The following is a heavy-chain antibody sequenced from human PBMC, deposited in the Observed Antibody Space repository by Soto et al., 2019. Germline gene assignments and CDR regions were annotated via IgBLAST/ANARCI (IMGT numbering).Heavy chain of an antibody. CDR1: GFTFSDYY. V-gene: IGHV3-11*06. CDR3: AREYNDFWSGQNRDYFDY. J-gene: IGHJ4*02. CDR2: ISSSSSYT. Sequence: QVQLVESGGGLVKPGGSLRLSCAASGFTFSDYYMSWIRQAPGKGLEWVSYISSSSSYTNYADSVKGRFTISRDNAKNSLYLQMNSLRAEDTAVYYCAREYNDFWSGQNRDYFDYWGQGTLVTVSS. D-gene: IGHD3-3*01.